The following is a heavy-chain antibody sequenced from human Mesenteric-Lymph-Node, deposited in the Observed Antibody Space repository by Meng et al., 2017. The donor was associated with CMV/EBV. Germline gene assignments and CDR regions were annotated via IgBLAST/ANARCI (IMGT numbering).Heavy chain of an antibody. V-gene: IGHV3-23*01. Sequence: GESLKISCAASGFTFSNYAMSWVRQAPGKGLEWVSGITGSGGNTYYADSVKGRFTISRDNSKNTLYVQMSSLRVEDTAVYYCAKDIDSDYWGQGTLVTVSS. D-gene: IGHD3-16*02. CDR1: GFTFSNYA. CDR3: AKDIDSDY. J-gene: IGHJ4*02. CDR2: ITGSGGNT.